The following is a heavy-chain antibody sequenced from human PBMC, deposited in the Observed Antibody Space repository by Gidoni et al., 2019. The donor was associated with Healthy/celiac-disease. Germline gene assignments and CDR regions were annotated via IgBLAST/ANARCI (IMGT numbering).Heavy chain of an antibody. CDR1: GYTFTGYY. CDR3: ARVRQWRNTGGAFDI. D-gene: IGHD6-19*01. J-gene: IGHJ3*02. Sequence: QVQLVQSGAEVKKPGASVKVSCKASGYTFTGYYMHWVRPAPGQGLEWMGRINPNSGGTNYAQKFQGRVTMTRDTSISTAYMELSRLRSDDTAVYYCARVRQWRNTGGAFDIWGQGTMVTVSS. V-gene: IGHV1-2*06. CDR2: INPNSGGT.